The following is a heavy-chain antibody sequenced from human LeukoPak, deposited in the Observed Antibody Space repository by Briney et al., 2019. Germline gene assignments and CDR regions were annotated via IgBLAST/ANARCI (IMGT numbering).Heavy chain of an antibody. V-gene: IGHV3-48*03. D-gene: IGHD4-23*01. CDR3: AKRSDYGGNRDYFDS. Sequence: GGSLRLSCAASGFTFRSYEMNWVRQAPGKGLEWVSYISSSGSIKYYADSVKGRFTISRDNSRNTLYLQMNSLRAEDTAVYYCAKRSDYGGNRDYFDSWGQGTLVTVSS. J-gene: IGHJ4*02. CDR2: ISSSGSIK. CDR1: GFTFRSYE.